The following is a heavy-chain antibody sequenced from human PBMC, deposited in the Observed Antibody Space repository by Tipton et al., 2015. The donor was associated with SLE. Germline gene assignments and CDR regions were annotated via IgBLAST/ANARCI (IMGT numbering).Heavy chain of an antibody. CDR1: GGSISSGYY. Sequence: TLSLTCTVSGGSISSGYYWGWIRQPPGKGLEWIGSIYHSGSTYYNPSLKSRVTISVDTSKNQFSLKLSSVTAADTAVYYCASEMTTVTYNWFDPWGQGTLVTVSS. V-gene: IGHV4-38-2*02. D-gene: IGHD4-11*01. J-gene: IGHJ5*02. CDR2: IYHSGST. CDR3: ASEMTTVTYNWFDP.